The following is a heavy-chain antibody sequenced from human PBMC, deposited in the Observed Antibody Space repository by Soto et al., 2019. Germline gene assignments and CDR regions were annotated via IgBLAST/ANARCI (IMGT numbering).Heavy chain of an antibody. Sequence: MKLVESGGGVVQPGGTLRLSCAASGFTFSSYAMSWVRQAPGKGLEWVSAISGSGGSTYYADSVKGRFTISRDNSKNTLYLQMNSLRAEDTAVYYCAKEYAVVGYSGYSSYWGQGTLVTVSS. V-gene: IGHV3-23*04. CDR1: GFTFSSYA. D-gene: IGHD5-12*01. CDR2: ISGSGGST. CDR3: AKEYAVVGYSGYSSY. J-gene: IGHJ4*02.